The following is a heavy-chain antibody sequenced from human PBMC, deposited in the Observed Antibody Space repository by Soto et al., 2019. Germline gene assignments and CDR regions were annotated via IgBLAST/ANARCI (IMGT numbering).Heavy chain of an antibody. CDR3: AGDGDIVLVPAAIGYYYYGMEV. CDR2: IIPIFGTA. J-gene: IGHJ6*02. CDR1: GGTFSSYA. Sequence: QVQLVQSGAEVKKPGSSVKVSCKASGGTFSSYAISWVRQAPGQGLEWMGGIIPIFGTANYAQKFQGRVTSTAGESSSTAYMELSSLGSGDTAVYYCAGDGDIVLVPAAIGYYYYGMEVWVQGTTVTVSS. V-gene: IGHV1-69*12. D-gene: IGHD2-2*01.